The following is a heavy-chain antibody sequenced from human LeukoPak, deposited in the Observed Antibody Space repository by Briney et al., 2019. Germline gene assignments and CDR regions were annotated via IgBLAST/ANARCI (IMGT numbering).Heavy chain of an antibody. CDR2: IYTTGST. D-gene: IGHD6-19*01. CDR1: GGSISNGSYT. CDR3: ARDPTSNGWADSWFDP. V-gene: IGHV4-61*02. Sequence: SDTLSLTCTVSGGSISNGSYTRNWLRPPPGKGLKGSGRIYTTGSTNYNPSLKSRATMSVDTSNNDFSLQLSPVTAADTTVYYCARDPTSNGWADSWFDPWGQGTLVTISS. J-gene: IGHJ5*02.